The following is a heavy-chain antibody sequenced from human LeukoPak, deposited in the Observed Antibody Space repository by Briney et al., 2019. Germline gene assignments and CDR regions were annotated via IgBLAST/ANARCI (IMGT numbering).Heavy chain of an antibody. CDR2: INPNSGGT. D-gene: IGHD2-8*01. CDR1: GYSFTGYY. V-gene: IGHV1-2*02. Sequence: ASVKVSCKASGYSFTGYYTHWVRQAPGQGLEWMGWINPNSGGTNYAQKFQGRVTMTRDTSIGTAYMELSRLRSDDTAVYYCARVRYCTNGVCPYYFDYWGQGTLVTVSS. CDR3: ARVRYCTNGVCPYYFDY. J-gene: IGHJ4*02.